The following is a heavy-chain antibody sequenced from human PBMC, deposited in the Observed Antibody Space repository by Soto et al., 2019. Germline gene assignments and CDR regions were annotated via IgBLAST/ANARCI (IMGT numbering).Heavy chain of an antibody. CDR3: ARPQYDILTGYQGLRFDP. CDR1: GGSISSSSYY. D-gene: IGHD3-9*01. J-gene: IGHJ5*02. CDR2: IYYSGST. Sequence: QLQLQESGPGLVKPSETLSLTCTVSGGSISSSSYYWGWIRQPPGKGLEWIGSIYYSGSTYYNPSLKSRVTISVDTSKNQFSLKLSSVTAADTAVYYCARPQYDILTGYQGLRFDPWGQGTLVTVSS. V-gene: IGHV4-39*01.